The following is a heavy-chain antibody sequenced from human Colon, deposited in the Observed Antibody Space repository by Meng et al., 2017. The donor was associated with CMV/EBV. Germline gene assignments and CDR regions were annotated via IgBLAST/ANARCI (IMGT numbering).Heavy chain of an antibody. D-gene: IGHD6-6*01. Sequence: GSLRLSCAASGFTFSSYSMNWVRQAPGKGLEWVSYISSSSSTIYYADSVKGRFTISRDNAKNSLYLQMNSPRAEDTAVYYCARGDSSSPGEFDYWGQGTLVTVSS. CDR2: ISSSSSTI. J-gene: IGHJ4*02. CDR1: GFTFSSYS. CDR3: ARGDSSSPGEFDY. V-gene: IGHV3-48*04.